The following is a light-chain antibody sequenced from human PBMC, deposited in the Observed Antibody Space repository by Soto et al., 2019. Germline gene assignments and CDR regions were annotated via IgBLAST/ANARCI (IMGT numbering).Light chain of an antibody. V-gene: IGKV1-33*01. CDR1: HDISNY. J-gene: IGKJ4*01. CDR3: QQYGTMPPLT. CDR2: DAS. Sequence: DIQMTQSPSSLSAYVGDRVTITCQASHDISNYLNWYQQKPGKAPKLLIFDASTLQIGVPSRFRGSGSGTDFPFTISSLQPEDLAKYFCQQYGTMPPLTFGGGTRLEIK.